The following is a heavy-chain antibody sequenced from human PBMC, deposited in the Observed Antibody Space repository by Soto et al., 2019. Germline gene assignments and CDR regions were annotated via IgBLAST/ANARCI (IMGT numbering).Heavy chain of an antibody. CDR3: ANGPRNWGVDY. D-gene: IGHD7-27*01. Sequence: QVQLVQSGAEVKKPGASVKVSCKASGYTFTSYDFNWVRQAPGQGLEWMGWMNPSSGNTGYAQKFQGGVHMTGDHSISTPYMELSSLRSEDTAVYYCANGPRNWGVDYGGQGTLVIVSS. CDR1: GYTFTSYD. V-gene: IGHV1-8*01. CDR2: MNPSSGNT. J-gene: IGHJ4*02.